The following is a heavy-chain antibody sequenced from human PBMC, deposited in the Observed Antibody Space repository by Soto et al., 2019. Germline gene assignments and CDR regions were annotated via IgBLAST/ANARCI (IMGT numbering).Heavy chain of an antibody. D-gene: IGHD1-26*01. CDR3: AVGGNTYFDL. J-gene: IGHJ2*01. CDR2: ISAYNGNT. CDR1: GYTFTSYG. Sequence: QFQLVQSGAEVKKPGASVKVSCKASGYTFTSYGISWVRQAHGQGLEWMGWISAYNGNTNYAQKLQGGVTMTTDTPTRRAVMELRRVGSDGAAVYCWAVGGNTYFDLWGRGTLVTVSS. V-gene: IGHV1-18*01.